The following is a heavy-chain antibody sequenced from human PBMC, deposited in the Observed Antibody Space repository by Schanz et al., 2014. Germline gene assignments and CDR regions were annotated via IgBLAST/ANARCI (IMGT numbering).Heavy chain of an antibody. J-gene: IGHJ4*02. V-gene: IGHV1-46*01. CDR1: GYTFTSYS. D-gene: IGHD6-6*01. Sequence: QVQLVQSWAEVKGPGASVKVSCKASGYTFTSYSMHWVRQAPGQGLEWMGIINLSGGSTNNAQKFQGRLTMTRDTSTDTAYLELTSLRSEDTAVYYCARDQSPYTNSSDVRYFDYWGQGSLVTVSS. CDR2: INLSGGST. CDR3: ARDQSPYTNSSDVRYFDY.